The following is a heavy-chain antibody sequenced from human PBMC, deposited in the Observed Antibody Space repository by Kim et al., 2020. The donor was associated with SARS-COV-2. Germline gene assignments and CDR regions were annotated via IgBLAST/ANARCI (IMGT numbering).Heavy chain of an antibody. Sequence: GGSLRLSCAASGFTFTNAWMTWVRQAPGKGLEWVGHIKSNSDGVTTDYAAPVKGRFTIARDDSKNTVYMEMNSLKTEDTAVYYCATPPGYYDNSHFDFWGQGTLVTVSS. CDR3: ATPPGYYDNSHFDF. V-gene: IGHV3-15*01. CDR1: GFTFTNAW. CDR2: IKSNSDGVTT. D-gene: IGHD3-22*01. J-gene: IGHJ4*02.